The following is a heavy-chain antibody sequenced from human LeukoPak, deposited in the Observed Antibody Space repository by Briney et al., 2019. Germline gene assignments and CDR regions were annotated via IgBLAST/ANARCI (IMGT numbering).Heavy chain of an antibody. J-gene: IGHJ4*02. CDR1: GYTFTGHY. D-gene: IGHD2-15*01. Sequence: ASVKVSCKASGYTFTGHYIHWVRQAPGQGLEWMGRINCNSGDTNYEQKFQGRVTMTRDTSITTAYMELSGLRSDDTAVFFCARSGGWSWVDHWGQGALVTVCS. CDR3: ARSGGWSWVDH. CDR2: INCNSGDT. V-gene: IGHV1-2*06.